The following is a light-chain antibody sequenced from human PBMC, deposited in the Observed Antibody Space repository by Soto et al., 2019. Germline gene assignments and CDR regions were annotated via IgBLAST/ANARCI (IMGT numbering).Light chain of an antibody. V-gene: IGLV2-14*01. CDR1: SSYVGGYNY. J-gene: IGLJ1*01. CDR2: EVI. Sequence: QSALTQRAFLSGSPGKSITISCTGTSSYVGGYNYASWYQQLPGKATKLMIYEVINRPSGVSNRFSGSKYRNTASLTISGHQAEDEADYYCRSYTSSSTPYVFGTGNKVTVL. CDR3: RSYTSSSTPYV.